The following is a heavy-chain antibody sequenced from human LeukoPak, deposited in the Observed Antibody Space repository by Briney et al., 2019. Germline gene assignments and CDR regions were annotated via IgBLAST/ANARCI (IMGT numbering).Heavy chain of an antibody. D-gene: IGHD3-10*01. V-gene: IGHV3-7*01. J-gene: IGHJ3*02. CDR2: IKQDGSEK. CDR1: GFTFSDYW. Sequence: GGSLRLSCGVSGFTFSDYWMNWVRQAPGKGLEWVASIKQDGSEKSYVDSVKGRFTISRDNAKNSLYLQMNSLRAEDTAVYYCARGVGTGAFDIWGQGTMVTVSS. CDR3: ARGVGTGAFDI.